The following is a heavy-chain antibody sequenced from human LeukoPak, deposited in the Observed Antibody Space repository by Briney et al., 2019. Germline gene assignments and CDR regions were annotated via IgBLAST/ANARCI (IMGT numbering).Heavy chain of an antibody. CDR2: ISYDGSNK. CDR1: GFTFSSYA. J-gene: IGHJ4*02. Sequence: PGRSLRLSCAASGFTFSSYAMHWVRQAPGKGLEWVAVISYDGSNKYYADSVKGRFTISRDNSKNTLYLQMNSLRAEDTAVYYCAREEYYYGSGRGFGDYWGQGTLVTVSS. D-gene: IGHD3-10*01. V-gene: IGHV3-30*04. CDR3: AREEYYYGSGRGFGDY.